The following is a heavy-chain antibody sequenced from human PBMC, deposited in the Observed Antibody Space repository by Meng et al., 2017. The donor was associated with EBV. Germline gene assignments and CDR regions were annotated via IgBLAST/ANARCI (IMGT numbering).Heavy chain of an antibody. D-gene: IGHD6-19*01. J-gene: IGHJ4*02. CDR2: INPICGGT. CDR1: DYTFTGYY. Sequence: QLVQSRAQVPMIVSATKVYCKAYDYTFTGYYIYRVRRAPGQRLEWMGRINPICGGTNYAQKFQGRVTMTRDTSISTAYLELSLICSDDTAVYYCARSRSSPDVPLDYWGQGTLVTVSS. V-gene: IGHV1-2*06. CDR3: ARSRSSPDVPLDY.